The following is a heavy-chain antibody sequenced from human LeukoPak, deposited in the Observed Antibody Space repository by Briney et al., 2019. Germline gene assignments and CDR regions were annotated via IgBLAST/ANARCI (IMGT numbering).Heavy chain of an antibody. CDR3: ARDGSSGYLHFDY. Sequence: PGGSLRLSCAASGFTFSTYAVSWVRQAPGKGLEWVSAISGSGVSTYYADSVKGRFTMSRDNSKNTLYLQMNSLRAEDTAVYYCARDGSSGYLHFDYWGQGTLVTVSS. CDR2: ISGSGVST. D-gene: IGHD3-22*01. CDR1: GFTFSTYA. J-gene: IGHJ4*02. V-gene: IGHV3-23*01.